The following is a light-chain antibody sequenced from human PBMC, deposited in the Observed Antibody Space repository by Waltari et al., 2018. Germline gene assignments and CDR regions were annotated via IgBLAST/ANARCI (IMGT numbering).Light chain of an antibody. CDR2: GAS. CDR3: QHYVRLPAT. Sequence: EIVLTQSPGTLSLSPGERATLSCRASQSVSRTLAWYQQKPGQAPKLLIYGASIRATGIPDRFTGSGSGTDFSLTISSLEPEDFEIYFCQHYVRLPATFGQGTKVEIK. CDR1: QSVSRT. V-gene: IGKV3-20*01. J-gene: IGKJ1*01.